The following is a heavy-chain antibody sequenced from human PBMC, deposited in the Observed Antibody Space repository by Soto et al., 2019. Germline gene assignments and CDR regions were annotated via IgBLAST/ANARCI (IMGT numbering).Heavy chain of an antibody. CDR2: INPSGGST. CDR3: ARPFCSSGSCYYYYGMDV. V-gene: IGHV1-46*01. D-gene: IGHD2-15*01. J-gene: IGHJ6*02. CDR1: GYTFTSYY. Sequence: GASVKVSCKASGYTFTSYYMHWVRQAPGQGLEWMGIINPSGGSTSYAQKFQGRVTMTRDTSTGTVYMELSSLRSEDTAVYYCARPFCSSGSCYYYYGMDVWGQGTTVTVSS.